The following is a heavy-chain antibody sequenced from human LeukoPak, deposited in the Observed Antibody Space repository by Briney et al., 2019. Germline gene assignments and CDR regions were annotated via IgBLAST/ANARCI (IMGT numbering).Heavy chain of an antibody. D-gene: IGHD3-16*01. CDR3: ASARDRGGPFDY. CDR1: GGSISSHY. Sequence: SETLSLTCTVSGGSISSHYWSWIRQPPGKGLEWIGYIYYSGSTNYNPSLKSRVTISVDTSKNQFSLKLSSVTAAGTAVYYCASARDRGGPFDYWGQGTLVTVSS. J-gene: IGHJ4*02. V-gene: IGHV4-59*11. CDR2: IYYSGST.